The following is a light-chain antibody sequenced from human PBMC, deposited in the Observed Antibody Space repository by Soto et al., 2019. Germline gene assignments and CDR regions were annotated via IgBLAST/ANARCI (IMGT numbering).Light chain of an antibody. CDR1: QGIRND. V-gene: IGKV1-6*01. CDR2: AAS. CDR3: LQDYNYPWT. Sequence: AIEMTQSPSSLSAYVGDGVIISCRASQGIRNDLGWYQQKPGKAPKLLIYAASSLQSGVPSRFSGSGSETDFTLTITNLQPEDFATYFCLQDYNYPWTFGQGTKVDIK. J-gene: IGKJ1*01.